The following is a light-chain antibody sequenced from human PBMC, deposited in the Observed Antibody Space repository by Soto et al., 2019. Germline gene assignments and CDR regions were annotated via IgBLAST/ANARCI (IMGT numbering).Light chain of an antibody. CDR1: QSVSSY. CDR3: QQRSNWPPIT. Sequence: EIVLTQSPATLSLSPGERATLSCRASQSVSSYLAWYQQKPCQAPRLLIYDASNRAPGIPDRFSGSGSGTDFTLTTSSLEPEDFAVYYCQQRSNWPPITFGQGTRLEIK. J-gene: IGKJ5*01. V-gene: IGKV3-11*01. CDR2: DAS.